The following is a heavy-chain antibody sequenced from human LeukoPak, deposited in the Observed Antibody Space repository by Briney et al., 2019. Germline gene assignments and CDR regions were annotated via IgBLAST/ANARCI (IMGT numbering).Heavy chain of an antibody. J-gene: IGHJ4*02. Sequence: GGSLRLSCTVSGFPFNDYVIHWVRQAPGKGLDWVAVTSADERIKIYNDSVRGRFTISRDNSKNTQYLQMNSLRVEDTAVYYCARDPVLGAPDYLDYWGRGTLVSVSS. CDR3: ARDPVLGAPDYLDY. CDR2: TSADERIK. D-gene: IGHD1-26*01. V-gene: IGHV3-30*03. CDR1: GFPFNDYV.